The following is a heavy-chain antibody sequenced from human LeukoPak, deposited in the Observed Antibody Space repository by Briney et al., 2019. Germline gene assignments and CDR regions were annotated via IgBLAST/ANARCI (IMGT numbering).Heavy chain of an antibody. V-gene: IGHV4-34*01. CDR3: ARDSVMFGELGGSAFDI. CDR2: INHSGST. J-gene: IGHJ3*02. D-gene: IGHD3-10*02. Sequence: PSETLSLTCAVYGGSFSGYYWSWIRQPPGKGLEWIGEINHSGSTNYNPSLKGRVTISVDTSKNQFSLKLSSVTAADTAVYYCARDSVMFGELGGSAFDIWGQGTMVTVSS. CDR1: GGSFSGYY.